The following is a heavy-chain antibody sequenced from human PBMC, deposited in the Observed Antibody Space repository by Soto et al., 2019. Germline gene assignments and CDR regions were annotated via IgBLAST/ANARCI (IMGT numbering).Heavy chain of an antibody. D-gene: IGHD2-2*01. CDR1: GGSISSYY. CDR2: IYYSGST. V-gene: IGHV4-59*01. J-gene: IGHJ3*02. Sequence: SETLSLSCTVSGGSISSYYWSWIRQPPGKGLEWIGYIYYSGSTNYNPSLKSRVTISVDTSKNQFSLKLSSVTAADTAVYYCARDLYCSSTSCRNGYEPGGSAFDIWGQGTMVTVSS. CDR3: ARDLYCSSTSCRNGYEPGGSAFDI.